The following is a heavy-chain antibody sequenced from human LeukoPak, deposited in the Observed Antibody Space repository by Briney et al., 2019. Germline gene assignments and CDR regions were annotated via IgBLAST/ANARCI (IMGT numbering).Heavy chain of an antibody. CDR2: MNPNSGKS. Sequence: PGASVTVSFKASGYSFTTHGINWVRQSTGQGLEWMGWMNPNSGKSVYAQKFQGRVTMTRDTSISTVYMELSSLGSDDTAVYYCARESGLTDNWLDSWGQGTLVIVSS. CDR3: ARESGLTDNWLDS. CDR1: GYSFTTHG. J-gene: IGHJ5*01. D-gene: IGHD5-12*01. V-gene: IGHV1-8*01.